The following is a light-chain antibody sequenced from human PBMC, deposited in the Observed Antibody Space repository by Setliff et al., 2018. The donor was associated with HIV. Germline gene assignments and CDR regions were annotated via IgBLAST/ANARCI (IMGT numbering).Light chain of an antibody. CDR2: QAI. J-gene: IGLJ1*01. CDR3: CSNTGSNTFV. Sequence: SALTQPASVSGSPGQSITISCTGTSSDIGRYDLVSWYQQYPGKDPKLMIYQAIKRPSGVSNRFFGSESGNTASLTISGLQAEDEADYYCCSNTGSNTFVFGSGTKVTVL. CDR1: SSDIGRYDL. V-gene: IGLV2-23*02.